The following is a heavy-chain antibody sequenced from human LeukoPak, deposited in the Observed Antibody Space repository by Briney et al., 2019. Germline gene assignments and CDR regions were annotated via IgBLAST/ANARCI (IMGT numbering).Heavy chain of an antibody. J-gene: IGHJ4*02. CDR2: VYHSGST. CDR3: AKTTTVTMPIFDY. D-gene: IGHD4-17*01. V-gene: IGHV4-38-2*02. Sequence: SETLSLTCTVSGYSISSGYYWGWIRQPPGKGLEWIGSVYHSGSTYYNPSLKSRVTISVDTSKNQFSLKLSSVTAADTAVYYCAKTTTVTMPIFDYWGQGTLVTVSS. CDR1: GYSISSGYY.